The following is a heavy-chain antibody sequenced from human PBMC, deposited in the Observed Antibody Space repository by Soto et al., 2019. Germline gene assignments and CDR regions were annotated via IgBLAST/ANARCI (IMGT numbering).Heavy chain of an antibody. Sequence: VQLVQSGAEVKKPGASVKVSCKASGYTFNSYDINWVRQATGQGLEWMGWMNPNIDNTGYAQKFQGRITMHMNASINTALMELRRLRCEDTAVYFCARDVGSLSRMGVCGQGSTVTFSS. CDR1: GYTFNSYD. CDR2: MNPNIDNT. V-gene: IGHV1-8*01. D-gene: IGHD3-16*02. J-gene: IGHJ6*02. CDR3: ARDVGSLSRMGV.